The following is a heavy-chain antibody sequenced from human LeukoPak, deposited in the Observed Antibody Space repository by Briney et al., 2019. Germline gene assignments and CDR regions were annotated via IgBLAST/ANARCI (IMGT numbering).Heavy chain of an antibody. Sequence: GGSLRLSCAASGFTVSSSYMYWVRQAPGKGLEWVSFFYRGDSTYYAESVRGRFTISRDNSKNTLYLLMNSLIPEDTAVYYCASNGDYRGKGRAFDIWGQGTMVTVSS. CDR1: GFTVSSSY. CDR2: FYRGDST. CDR3: ASNGDYRGKGRAFDI. V-gene: IGHV3-53*01. J-gene: IGHJ3*02. D-gene: IGHD4-23*01.